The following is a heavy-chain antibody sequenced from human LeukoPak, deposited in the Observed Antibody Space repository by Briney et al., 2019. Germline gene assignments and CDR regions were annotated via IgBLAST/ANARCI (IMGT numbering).Heavy chain of an antibody. CDR1: GGSINNYY. Sequence: PSEALSLTCSVSGGSINNYYWGWIRRPPGRGLEYIGHIYYTGKTDYSPSFKSRVTMSVDTSKNQLSLKLNFLTAADTAVYYCARWDCSSGTCYYLDYWGQGTLVIVSS. CDR3: ARWDCSSGTCYYLDY. D-gene: IGHD2-15*01. CDR2: IYYTGKT. V-gene: IGHV4-59*01. J-gene: IGHJ4*02.